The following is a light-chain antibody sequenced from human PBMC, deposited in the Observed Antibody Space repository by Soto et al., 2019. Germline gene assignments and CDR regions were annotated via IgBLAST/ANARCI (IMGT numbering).Light chain of an antibody. CDR3: MQALQTPLT. Sequence: DIVMTQSPLSLPVTPGAPASISCRSSASLLHSNGYNCLDWYVQKPGQSPQLLIYFGSYRASGVPDRFSGSGSGTDFTLKISRGEAEDVGGYYFMQALQTPLTFGGGTKVEIK. CDR1: ASLLHSNGYNC. CDR2: FGS. J-gene: IGKJ4*01. V-gene: IGKV2-28*01.